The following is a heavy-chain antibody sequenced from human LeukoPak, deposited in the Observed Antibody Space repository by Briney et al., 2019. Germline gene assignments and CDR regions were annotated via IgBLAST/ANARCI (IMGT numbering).Heavy chain of an antibody. CDR3: TSPGIAAAAKLGAFDY. J-gene: IGHJ4*02. CDR2: IKQDGSEK. D-gene: IGHD6-13*01. CDR1: GFTFSTYW. V-gene: IGHV3-7*01. Sequence: PGGSLRLSCAASGFTFSTYWMSWVRQAPGKGLEWVANIKQDGSEKYYVDSVKGRFTISRDSAKKSLYLQMNSLRAEDTAVYYCTSPGIAAAAKLGAFDYWGQGTLVTVSS.